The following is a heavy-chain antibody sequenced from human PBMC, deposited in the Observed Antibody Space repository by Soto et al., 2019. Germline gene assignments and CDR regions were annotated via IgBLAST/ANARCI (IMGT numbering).Heavy chain of an antibody. CDR1: VFTFSISA. Sequence: RGSLLLSCASSVFTFSISAMSWVRQAPGKGLEWVSTTGPSGMYYTDSVKGRFTISRENSKNTLFLQMNSLRVDDTAIYYCARLTASWGQGAMVTVSS. J-gene: IGHJ5*02. V-gene: IGHV3-23*01. CDR2: TGPSGM. CDR3: ARLTAS.